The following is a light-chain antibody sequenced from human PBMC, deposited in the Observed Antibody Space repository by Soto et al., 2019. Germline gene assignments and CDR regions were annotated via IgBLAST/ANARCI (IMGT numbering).Light chain of an antibody. V-gene: IGLV7-46*01. CDR1: TGAVTSGHY. CDR3: LLQYSEIRV. J-gene: IGLJ3*02. Sequence: QTVVTQEPSLTVSPGGTVTLTCGSSTGAVTSGHYPYWFQQRPGQAPKTLIYDANNKYPWTPARFSGSLFGGKATLTLSGAQPEDEAEYYCLLQYSEIRVFGGGTKLTVL. CDR2: DAN.